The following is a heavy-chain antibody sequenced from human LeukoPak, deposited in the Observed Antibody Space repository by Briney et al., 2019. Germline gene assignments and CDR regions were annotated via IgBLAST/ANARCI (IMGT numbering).Heavy chain of an antibody. CDR2: IYPGDSDT. V-gene: IGHV5-51*01. J-gene: IGHJ5*02. CDR1: GYTFTRNW. Sequence: HGESLKISCKASGYTFTRNWIAWVRQMPGKGLEWMGIIYPGDSDTRYSPSFQGQVTISADKSISTAYLQWSSLKASDTAMYYCARQYYYDSSGYYFFSFDPWGQGTLVTVSS. D-gene: IGHD3-22*01. CDR3: ARQYYYDSSGYYFFSFDP.